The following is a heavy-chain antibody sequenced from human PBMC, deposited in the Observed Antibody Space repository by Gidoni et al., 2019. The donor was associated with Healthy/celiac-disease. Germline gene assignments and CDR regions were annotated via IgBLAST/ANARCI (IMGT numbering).Heavy chain of an antibody. J-gene: IGHJ4*02. D-gene: IGHD6-13*01. CDR2: IIPIFGTA. Sequence: QVQLVQSGAAVTKPGSSVTVSCKASGGTFSSYAISWVRQAPGQGLEWMGGIIPIFGTANYAQKFQGRVTITADESTSTAYMELSSLRSEDTAVYYCARDAYSSSWFRGGLLPSDSFDYWGQGTLVTVSS. V-gene: IGHV1-69*01. CDR3: ARDAYSSSWFRGGLLPSDSFDY. CDR1: GGTFSSYA.